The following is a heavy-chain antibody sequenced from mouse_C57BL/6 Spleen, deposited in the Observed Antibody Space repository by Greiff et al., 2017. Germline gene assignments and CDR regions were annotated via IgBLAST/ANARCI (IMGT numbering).Heavy chain of an antibody. J-gene: IGHJ2*01. V-gene: IGHV1-64*01. Sequence: VKLQESGAELVKPGASVKLSCKASGYTFTSYWMHWVKQRPGQGLEWIGMIHPNSGSTNYNEKFKSKATLTVDKSSSTAYMQLSSLTSEDSAVYYCARSDYSNYEGYYFDYWGQGTTLTVSS. CDR1: GYTFTSYW. CDR3: ARSDYSNYEGYYFDY. CDR2: IHPNSGST. D-gene: IGHD2-5*01.